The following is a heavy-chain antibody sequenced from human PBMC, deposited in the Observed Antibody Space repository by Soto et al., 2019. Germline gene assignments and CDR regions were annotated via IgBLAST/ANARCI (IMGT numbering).Heavy chain of an antibody. D-gene: IGHD2-21*02. V-gene: IGHV4-30-4*08. J-gene: IGHJ6*02. CDR3: VREDDGGDRDYYGLDV. Sequence: SETMSLTSTVAGGSLNSEYYHWTWIRQNPGKGLEWIGYIHYTGSVRYNPSLQSRITMSVDTSKNLFSLNLSSVTAADTAVYFCVREDDGGDRDYYGLDVWGQGTMVTVSS. CDR1: GGSLNSEYYH. CDR2: IHYTGSV.